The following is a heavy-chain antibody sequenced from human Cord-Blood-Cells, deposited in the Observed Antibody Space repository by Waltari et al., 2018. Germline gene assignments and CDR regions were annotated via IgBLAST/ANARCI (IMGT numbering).Heavy chain of an antibody. CDR1: GYTFTSYY. CDR2: INPSGGST. J-gene: IGHJ4*02. D-gene: IGHD3-9*01. CDR3: AATANNYDILTGYYRLDY. Sequence: QVQLVQSGAEVKKPGASVKVSCKASGYTFTSYYMHWVRQAPGQGLEWMGIINPSGGSTSYAQKFQGRVTMTRDTSTSTVYMELSSLRSEDTAVYYCAATANNYDILTGYYRLDYWGQGTLVTVSS. V-gene: IGHV1-46*01.